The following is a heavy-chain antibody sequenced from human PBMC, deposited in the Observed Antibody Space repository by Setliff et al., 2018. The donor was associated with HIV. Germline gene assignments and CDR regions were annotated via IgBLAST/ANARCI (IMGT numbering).Heavy chain of an antibody. CDR3: ASRVYYYDSNKVLREGGFDP. Sequence: KTSETLSLTCTVSGGSASNSRYYWAWIRQPPGKGLEYIGSIYYNEKTYYSPSLKGRVTISVDTSKNQFSLNLTSVTAADTAVYFCASRVYYYDSNKVLREGGFDPWGQGTLVTVSS. V-gene: IGHV4-39*01. CDR1: GGSASNSRYY. D-gene: IGHD3-22*01. CDR2: IYYNEKT. J-gene: IGHJ5*02.